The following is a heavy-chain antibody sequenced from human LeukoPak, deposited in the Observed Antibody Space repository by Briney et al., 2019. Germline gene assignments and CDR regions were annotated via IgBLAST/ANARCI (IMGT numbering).Heavy chain of an antibody. CDR3: STQFGELTDNYTAY. D-gene: IGHD5-24*01. V-gene: IGHV3-15*01. CDR2: IRSKRGGGTT. Sequence: GGSLRLSCAASGFSFSDAYMNWVRQAPGKGLEWVGRIRSKRGGGTTDYATAVKGRFTISRDESKNTFFLQMSSLKTEDTGMYYCSTQFGELTDNYTAYGGQGTLLTV. J-gene: IGHJ4*02. CDR1: GFSFSDAY.